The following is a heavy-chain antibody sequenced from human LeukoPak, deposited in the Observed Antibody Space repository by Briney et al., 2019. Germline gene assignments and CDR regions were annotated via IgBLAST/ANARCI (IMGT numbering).Heavy chain of an antibody. J-gene: IGHJ3*02. CDR3: ARDGPDYGDYAAFDI. D-gene: IGHD4-17*01. CDR2: INPSGGST. Sequence: GASVKVSCKASGYTFTSYYMHWVRQAPGQGLEWMGIINPSGGSTSYAQKFQGRVTMTRDTSTSTVYMELSSLRSEDTAVYYCARDGPDYGDYAAFDIWDQGTMVTVSS. V-gene: IGHV1-46*01. CDR1: GYTFTSYY.